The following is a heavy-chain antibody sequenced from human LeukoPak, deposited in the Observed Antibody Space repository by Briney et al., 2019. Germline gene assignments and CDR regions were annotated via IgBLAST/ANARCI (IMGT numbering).Heavy chain of an antibody. J-gene: IGHJ4*02. D-gene: IGHD6-6*01. CDR3: ARFRYSSSAFDY. V-gene: IGHV3-7*01. CDR2: IKKDGSDK. Sequence: GGSLRLSCAASGFTFRTYWMTWVRQAPGKGLEWVDNIKKDGSDKYYVDSVKGRLTISRDKAKNSLYLQMNSLRAEDTAVYYCARFRYSSSAFDYWGQGTLVTVSS. CDR1: GFTFRTYW.